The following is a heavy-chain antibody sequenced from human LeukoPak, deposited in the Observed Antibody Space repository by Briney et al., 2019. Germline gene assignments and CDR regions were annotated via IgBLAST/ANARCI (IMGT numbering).Heavy chain of an antibody. CDR3: VSGSGWIFDY. V-gene: IGHV3-7*03. J-gene: IGHJ4*02. CDR1: GLRFSSYW. Sequence: GGSLRLSCAASGLRFSSYWMDWVRQAPGKGLEWVAHIKEDGSGEYYVDSVKGRFTISIDNAKKSMYLQMNSLRVEDTAIYYCVSGSGWIFDYWGQGTLVTVSS. CDR2: IKEDGSGE. D-gene: IGHD6-19*01.